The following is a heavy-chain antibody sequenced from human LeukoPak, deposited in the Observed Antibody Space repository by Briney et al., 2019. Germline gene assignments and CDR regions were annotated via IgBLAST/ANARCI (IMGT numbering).Heavy chain of an antibody. CDR1: GFTLRSYV. Sequence: GGSLRLSCVASGFTLRSYVMNWVRQTPGKGLEWVSSISGSGDSTFYADSVKGRFSISRDNSKNTLYLQVNGLRTEDTAVYYCAKQAYCGGDCYPYYFDYWGQGTLVTVSS. CDR3: AKQAYCGGDCYPYYFDY. J-gene: IGHJ4*02. CDR2: ISGSGDST. D-gene: IGHD2-21*02. V-gene: IGHV3-23*01.